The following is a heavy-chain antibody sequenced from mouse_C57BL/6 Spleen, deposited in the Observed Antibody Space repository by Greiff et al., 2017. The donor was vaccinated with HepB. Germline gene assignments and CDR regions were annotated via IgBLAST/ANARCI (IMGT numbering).Heavy chain of an antibody. Sequence: EVKLQESGGGLVKPGGSLKLSCAASGFTFSSYAMSWVRQTPEKRLEWVATISDGGSYTYYPDNVKGRFTISRDNAKNNLYLQMSHLKSEDTAMYYCARLTTVVAIDYFDYWGQGTTLTVSS. CDR2: ISDGGSYT. CDR3: ARLTTVVAIDYFDY. D-gene: IGHD1-1*01. CDR1: GFTFSSYA. V-gene: IGHV5-4*03. J-gene: IGHJ2*01.